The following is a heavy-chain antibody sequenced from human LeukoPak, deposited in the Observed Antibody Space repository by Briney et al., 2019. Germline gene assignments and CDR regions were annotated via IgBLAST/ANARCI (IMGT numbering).Heavy chain of an antibody. Sequence: GGSLRLSCAASGFTFSDHYMDWVRQAPGKGLEWIGRCRKKANSYTTEYAASVKGRFTISRDDSKTSLYLQMNSLKTEDTAVYYCVRVPTEGSDSFFLDYWGQGTLVTVSS. J-gene: IGHJ4*02. CDR1: GFTFSDHY. CDR3: VRVPTEGSDSFFLDY. V-gene: IGHV3-72*01. D-gene: IGHD3-10*01. CDR2: CRKKANSYTT.